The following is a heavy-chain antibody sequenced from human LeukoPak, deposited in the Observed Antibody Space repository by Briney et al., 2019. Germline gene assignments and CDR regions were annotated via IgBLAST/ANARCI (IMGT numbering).Heavy chain of an antibody. CDR2: VYSSGST. CDR3: ARGVGSSSLNWFDP. J-gene: IGHJ5*02. D-gene: IGHD6-6*01. Sequence: SETLSLTCTVSGDSISSGTYYWSWIRQPAGKGLEWIGRVYSSGSTNYNPSLKSRVTISIDTSKNQFSLKLSSVTAADTATYYCARGVGSSSLNWFDPWGQGTLVTVSS. V-gene: IGHV4-61*02. CDR1: GDSISSGTYY.